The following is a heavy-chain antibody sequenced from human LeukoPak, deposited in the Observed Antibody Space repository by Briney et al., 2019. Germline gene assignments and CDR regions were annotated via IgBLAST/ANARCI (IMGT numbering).Heavy chain of an antibody. D-gene: IGHD1-26*01. J-gene: IGHJ4*02. CDR2: VNPKSGDT. V-gene: IGHV1-2*02. CDR3: AREIRSSGSSY. CDR1: GYTLTGYY. Sequence: ASVKVSCKASGYTLTGYYIHWVRQAPGRGPEWMGWVNPKSGDTYYAQEFQTRVTMTRDTSISTAYMELRSLTSDDTAVYYCAREIRSSGSSYWGQGTLVTVSS.